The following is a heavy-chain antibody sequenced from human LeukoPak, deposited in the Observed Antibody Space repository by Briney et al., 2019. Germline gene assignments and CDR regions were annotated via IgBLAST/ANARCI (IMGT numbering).Heavy chain of an antibody. CDR3: AKDTAQGSAFDI. CDR1: TVGREC. J-gene: IGHJ3*02. V-gene: IGHV3-23*01. D-gene: IGHD5-18*01. Sequence: TVGRECRCRVWPAQEKEMEWVSAISGSGGSTYYADSVKGRFTISRDNSKNTLYLQMNSLRAEDTAVYYCAKDTAQGSAFDIWGQGTMVTVSS. CDR2: ISGSGGST.